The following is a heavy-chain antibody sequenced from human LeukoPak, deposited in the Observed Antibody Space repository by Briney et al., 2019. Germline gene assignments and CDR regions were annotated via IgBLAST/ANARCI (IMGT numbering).Heavy chain of an antibody. Sequence: PSETLSLTCAVSGYSISSGYYWGWIRQPPGKGLEGIGRIYHRGSTYYKPSLKSRVTISVDTSKNQFSLKLSSVTAADTAVYYCARLGGYCSSTSCYTEFDPWGQGTLVTVSS. CDR3: ARLGGYCSSTSCYTEFDP. D-gene: IGHD2-2*02. J-gene: IGHJ5*02. CDR2: IYHRGST. V-gene: IGHV4-38-2*01. CDR1: GYSISSGYY.